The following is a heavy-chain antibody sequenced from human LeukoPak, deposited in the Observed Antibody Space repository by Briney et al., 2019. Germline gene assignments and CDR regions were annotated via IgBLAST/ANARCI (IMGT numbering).Heavy chain of an antibody. CDR2: ISYDGSNK. D-gene: IGHD2-15*01. V-gene: IGHV3-30-3*01. J-gene: IGHJ4*02. CDR3: ARSGTVVVVAANGYFDY. CDR1: GFTFSSYA. Sequence: GGSLRLSCAASGFTFSSYAMHWVRQAPGKGLEGVAVISYDGSNKYYADSVKGRFTISRDNSKNTLYLQMNSLRAEDTAVYYCARSGTVVVVAANGYFDYWGQGTLVTVSS.